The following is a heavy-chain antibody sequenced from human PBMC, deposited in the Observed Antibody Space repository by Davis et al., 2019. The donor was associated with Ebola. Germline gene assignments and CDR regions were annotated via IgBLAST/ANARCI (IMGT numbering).Heavy chain of an antibody. Sequence: PGGSLRLSCAASGFTFSSYAMTWARQVPGKGLEWVSAITSSGGSTYYGDSVKGRFSISRDNSKNTLSLQMNSLGTEDTAVYYCAKEGDLRDYYYDSNGFPPPFFDQWGQGTLVTVSS. J-gene: IGHJ4*02. D-gene: IGHD3-22*01. CDR1: GFTFSSYA. CDR2: ITSSGGST. CDR3: AKEGDLRDYYYDSNGFPPPFFDQ. V-gene: IGHV3-23*01.